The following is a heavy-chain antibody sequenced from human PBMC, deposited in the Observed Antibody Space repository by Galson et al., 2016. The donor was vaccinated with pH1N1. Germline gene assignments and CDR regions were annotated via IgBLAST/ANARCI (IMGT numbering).Heavy chain of an antibody. D-gene: IGHD3-3*01. V-gene: IGHV1-69*13. J-gene: IGHJ4*02. CDR1: GGTFGSYG. CDR2: INPMGGINPIFKTS. Sequence: SVKVSCKASGGTFGSYGISWVRQAPGQGLEWMGGINPMGGINPIFKTSNYAHKFQGRVTITADESRSRAYMELRSLRSEDTAIYYCAKDRYFDTSGYYFESYYWGQGTLVTVSS. CDR3: AKDRYFDTSGYYFESYY.